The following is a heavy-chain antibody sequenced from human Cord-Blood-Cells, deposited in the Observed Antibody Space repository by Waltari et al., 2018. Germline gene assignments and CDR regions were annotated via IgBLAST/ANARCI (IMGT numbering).Heavy chain of an antibody. CDR3: ATHDTATSLYYYYYGMDV. Sequence: EVQLLESGGGLVQPGGSLRLSCAASGFTFSSYAMSWVRQAPGKGLEWVSAISGSGGSTYYADSVKGRFTISRDNSKNTLYLQMNSLRAEDTAVYYCATHDTATSLYYYYYGMDVWGQGTTVTVSS. J-gene: IGHJ6*02. CDR1: GFTFSSYA. CDR2: ISGSGGST. D-gene: IGHD5-18*01. V-gene: IGHV3-23*01.